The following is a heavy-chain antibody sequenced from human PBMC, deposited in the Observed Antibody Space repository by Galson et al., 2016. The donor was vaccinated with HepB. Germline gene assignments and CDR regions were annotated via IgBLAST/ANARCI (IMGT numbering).Heavy chain of an antibody. Sequence: SLRLSCAASGFTFSRHWMHWVRQVPGKRLVWVSHINSDGNNKNYADSAKGRFTISRDNAKNTLFLQMSSLRAEDTAVYYCARGLGVETNHGIDYWGQGILVTFSS. CDR2: INSDGNNK. D-gene: IGHD4-23*01. J-gene: IGHJ4*02. CDR3: ARGLGVETNHGIDY. V-gene: IGHV3-74*01. CDR1: GFTFSRHW.